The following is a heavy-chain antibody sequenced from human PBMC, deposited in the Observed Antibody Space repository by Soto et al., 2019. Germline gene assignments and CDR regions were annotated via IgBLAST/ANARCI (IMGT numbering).Heavy chain of an antibody. CDR2: IIPMLGIA. D-gene: IGHD2-8*01. V-gene: IGHV1-69*04. CDR3: ARDPSVYAPGYFDY. Sequence: SVKVSCKASAGTFSSYTVSWVRQAPGQGLEWMGRIIPMLGIANYAQKFQGRVTITTDTSTSTAYMELRSLRSDDTAVYYCARDPSVYAPGYFDYWGQGTLVTVSS. J-gene: IGHJ4*02. CDR1: AGTFSSYT.